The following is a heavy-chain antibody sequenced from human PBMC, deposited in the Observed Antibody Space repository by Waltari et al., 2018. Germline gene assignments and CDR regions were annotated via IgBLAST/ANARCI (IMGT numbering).Heavy chain of an antibody. D-gene: IGHD6-13*01. CDR3: ARQSTDSSSWYYFDY. CDR1: GGSSSSSSYY. J-gene: IGHJ4*02. Sequence: QLQLQESGPGLVKPSETLSLTCTVSGGSSSSSSYYWGWIRQPPGKGLEWIGSIYYSGSTYYNPSLKSRVTISVDTSKNQFSLKLSSVTAADTAVYYCARQSTDSSSWYYFDYWGQGTLVTVSS. CDR2: IYYSGST. V-gene: IGHV4-39*01.